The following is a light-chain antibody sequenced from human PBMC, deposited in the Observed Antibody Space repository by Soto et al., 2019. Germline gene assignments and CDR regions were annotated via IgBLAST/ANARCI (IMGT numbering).Light chain of an antibody. CDR2: DAS. Sequence: DIQLTQSPSFLSASVGDRVTITCRASQGISSYLAWYQQKPGKAPRLLIYDASSRATGIPARFSGSGSGTEFTLTISSLQPDDFATYYCQHYNSYSEAFGQGTKVDIK. CDR1: QGISSY. V-gene: IGKV1-9*01. CDR3: QHYNSYSEA. J-gene: IGKJ1*01.